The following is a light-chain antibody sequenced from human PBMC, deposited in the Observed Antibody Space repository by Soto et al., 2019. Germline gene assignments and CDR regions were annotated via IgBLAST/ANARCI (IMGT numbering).Light chain of an antibody. CDR2: AAS. V-gene: IGKV1-39*01. CDR3: QQSYTTASIT. J-gene: IGKJ5*01. Sequence: DLQLTQSPSSLSASVGDRVTITCRASQSISRNLNWYQHKPGKAPKLLIYAASSLQNGVPSRFSGGGSGTEVTLSISSLQPEDFGTYSCQQSYTTASITFGQGTRLEIK. CDR1: QSISRN.